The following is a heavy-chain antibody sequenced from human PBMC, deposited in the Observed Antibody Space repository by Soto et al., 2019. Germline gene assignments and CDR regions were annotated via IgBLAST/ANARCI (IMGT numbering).Heavy chain of an antibody. CDR1: GFTFSSYD. CDR2: IGTAGDT. CDR3: ARGGVCSSTSCYDYYYMDV. V-gene: IGHV3-13*01. D-gene: IGHD2-2*01. J-gene: IGHJ6*03. Sequence: GGSLRLSCAASGFTFSSYDMHWVRQATGKGLEWVSAIGTAGDTYYPGSVKGRFTISRENAKNSLYLQMNSLRAGDTAVYYCARGGVCSSTSCYDYYYMDVWGKGTTVTVSS.